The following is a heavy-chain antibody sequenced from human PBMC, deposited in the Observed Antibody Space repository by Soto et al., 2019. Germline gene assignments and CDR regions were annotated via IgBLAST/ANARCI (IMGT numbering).Heavy chain of an antibody. Sequence: QVQLVESGGGVVQPGTSLRLSCSASGFTLSGVDMHWVRQAPGKGLEWVAVMSYDGRKQYYADAVKGRFTVSRDSSKSTLNLQMNSLRTEDAAVYYCAKGGWYTSSSRSDCWGQGTLVTVSS. CDR2: MSYDGRKQ. V-gene: IGHV3-30*18. CDR1: GFTLSGVD. J-gene: IGHJ4*02. CDR3: AKGGWYTSSSRSDC. D-gene: IGHD6-6*01.